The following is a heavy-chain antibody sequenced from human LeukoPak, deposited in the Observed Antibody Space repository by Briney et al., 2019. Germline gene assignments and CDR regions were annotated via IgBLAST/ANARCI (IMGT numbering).Heavy chain of an antibody. Sequence: SQTLSLTCTVSTGSISGDYWGWVRQPPRKVREWIGYIYDSGTTNYNPSLKSRVTISVDTSKHQFSLNLNSVTAADTAVYYCARKVESKWFDTWGQGTLVTVSS. V-gene: IGHV4-59*13. D-gene: IGHD1-1*01. CDR2: IYDSGTT. CDR3: ARKVESKWFDT. J-gene: IGHJ5*02. CDR1: TGSISGDY.